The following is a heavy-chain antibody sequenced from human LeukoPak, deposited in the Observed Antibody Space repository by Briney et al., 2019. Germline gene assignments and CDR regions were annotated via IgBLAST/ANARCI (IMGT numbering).Heavy chain of an antibody. V-gene: IGHV4-39*01. Sequence: PSETLSLTCTVPGGSISSSSYDWGWIRQPPGKGLEWLGSMFYSGSTYYNPSLKSRVAISVDTSKNQFSLKLSSVTAADTAVFYCARSPYGSSWYYFDYWGQGTLVTVSS. D-gene: IGHD6-13*01. CDR1: GGSISSSSYD. CDR3: ARSPYGSSWYYFDY. CDR2: MFYSGST. J-gene: IGHJ4*02.